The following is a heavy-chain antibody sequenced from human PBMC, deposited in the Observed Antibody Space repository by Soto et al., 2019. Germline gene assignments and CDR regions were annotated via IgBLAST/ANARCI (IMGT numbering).Heavy chain of an antibody. CDR1: GGSMSGHY. V-gene: IGHV4-59*11. J-gene: IGHJ4*02. CDR2: VYYSGST. CDR3: ARFVADSSGWRFDY. Sequence: PSETLALTCSVYGGSMSGHYWRWIRQPPGKGLECIGYVYYSGSTTYNPSLESRVSISVDTSKSQFSLRLTSVTAADTAVYYCARFVADSSGWRFDYWGQGTLVTVSS. D-gene: IGHD6-19*01.